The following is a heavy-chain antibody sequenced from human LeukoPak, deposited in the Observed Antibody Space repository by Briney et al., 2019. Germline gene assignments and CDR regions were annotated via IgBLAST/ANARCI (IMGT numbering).Heavy chain of an antibody. J-gene: IGHJ5*02. CDR3: ARGRRGCTNGVCYRNWFDP. V-gene: IGHV7-4-1*02. CDR2: INTNTGNP. CDR1: GYTFTSYD. D-gene: IGHD2-8*01. Sequence: ASVKVSCKASGYTFTSYDINWVRQAPGQGLEWMGWINTNTGNPTYAQGFTGRFVFSLDTSVSTAYLQISGLKAEDTAVYYCARGRRGCTNGVCYRNWFDPWGQGTLVTVSS.